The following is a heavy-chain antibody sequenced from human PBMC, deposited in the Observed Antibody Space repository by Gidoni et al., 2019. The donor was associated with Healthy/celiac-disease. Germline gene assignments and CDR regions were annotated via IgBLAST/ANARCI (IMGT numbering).Heavy chain of an antibody. Sequence: QVQLVQPGAEVKKPGASVKVSCKASGYTFTSYGISWVRQAPGQGLEWMGWISAYKGNTNYAQKLQGRVTMTTDTSTSTAYMELRSLRSDDTAVYYCARGRPGPYSSSWYYFDYWGQGTLVTVSS. CDR3: ARGRPGPYSSSWYYFDY. CDR2: ISAYKGNT. D-gene: IGHD6-13*01. V-gene: IGHV1-18*01. J-gene: IGHJ4*02. CDR1: GYTFTSYG.